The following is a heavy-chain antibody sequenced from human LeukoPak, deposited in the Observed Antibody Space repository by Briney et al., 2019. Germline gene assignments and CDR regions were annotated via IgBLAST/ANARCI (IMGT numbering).Heavy chain of an antibody. Sequence: GASVKVSCKASGGTFSSYAISWVRQAPRQGLEWMGGIIPIFGTANYAQKFQGRVTITADESTSTAYTELSSLRSEDTAVYYCARDGDTYYDILTGYPTFDYWGQGTLVTVSS. D-gene: IGHD3-9*01. J-gene: IGHJ4*02. V-gene: IGHV1-69*13. CDR2: IIPIFGTA. CDR3: ARDGDTYYDILTGYPTFDY. CDR1: GGTFSSYA.